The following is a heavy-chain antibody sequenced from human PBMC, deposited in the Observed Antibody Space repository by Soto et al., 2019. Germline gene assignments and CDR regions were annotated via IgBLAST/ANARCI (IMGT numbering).Heavy chain of an antibody. CDR3: ARDPGYSYGNT. CDR1: GGSISSGGYS. J-gene: IGHJ5*02. Sequence: SETLSLTCAVSGGSISSGGYSWSWIRQPPGKGLEWIGDIYHSGSTNYNPSLKSRVIILVDTSKNQFSLKLSSVTAADTAVYYCARDPGYSYGNTWGQGTLVT. CDR2: IYHSGST. V-gene: IGHV4-30-2*01. D-gene: IGHD5-18*01.